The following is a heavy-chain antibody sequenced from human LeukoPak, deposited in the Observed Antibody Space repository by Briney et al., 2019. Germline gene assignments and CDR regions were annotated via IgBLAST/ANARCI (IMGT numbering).Heavy chain of an antibody. CDR1: GYTFSGHY. V-gene: IGHV1-69*05. Sequence: SVKVSCKASGYTFSGHYIHWVRQAPGQGLEWMGGIIPIFGTANYAQKFQGRVTITTDESTSTAYMELSSLRSEDTAVYHCARSGGYYYYYMDVWGKGTTVTVSS. J-gene: IGHJ6*03. D-gene: IGHD1-14*01. CDR3: ARSGGYYYYYMDV. CDR2: IIPIFGTA.